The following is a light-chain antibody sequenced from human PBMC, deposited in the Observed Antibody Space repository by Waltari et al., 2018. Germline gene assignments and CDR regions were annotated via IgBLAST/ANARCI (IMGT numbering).Light chain of an antibody. CDR1: QSVGSS. Sequence: EIVLTQSPATLSLSPGETATLSCRASQSVGSSLAWYQQKPGQAPRLLIYDASKRATGIPARFSGSGSGTDFTLTFSSLESEDFAVYYCQQRTNWPPIFSFGPGTKVDIK. V-gene: IGKV3-11*01. CDR3: QQRTNWPPIFS. CDR2: DAS. J-gene: IGKJ3*01.